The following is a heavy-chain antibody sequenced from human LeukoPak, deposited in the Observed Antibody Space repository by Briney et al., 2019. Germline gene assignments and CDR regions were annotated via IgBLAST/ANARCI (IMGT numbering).Heavy chain of an antibody. CDR1: GFTFRSYW. CDR2: IKQDGSEK. V-gene: IGHV3-7*01. D-gene: IGHD1-20*01. CDR3: ATLITGTIPYIDY. J-gene: IGHJ4*02. Sequence: PGGALRLSCAASGFTFRSYWMSWVRQAPGKGLEGVANIKQDGSEKYYVDSVKGRFTISRDNAKNSLNLQMNSLRAEDAAVYYCATLITGTIPYIDYWGQGSLVTVSS.